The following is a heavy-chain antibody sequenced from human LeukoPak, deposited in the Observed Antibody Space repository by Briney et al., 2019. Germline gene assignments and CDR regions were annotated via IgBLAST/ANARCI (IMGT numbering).Heavy chain of an antibody. V-gene: IGHV3-21*04. CDR3: ARVSDGSGEYYFDS. D-gene: IGHD3-10*01. Sequence: GGSLRLSCAASGFTFSSYSMNWVRQAPGKGLEWVSSISSSSSYIYYADSVKGRFTISRDNAKNSLYLQMNSLRAEDTAVYYCARVSDGSGEYYFDSWGQGTLVTVSS. CDR1: GFTFSSYS. J-gene: IGHJ4*02. CDR2: ISSSSSYI.